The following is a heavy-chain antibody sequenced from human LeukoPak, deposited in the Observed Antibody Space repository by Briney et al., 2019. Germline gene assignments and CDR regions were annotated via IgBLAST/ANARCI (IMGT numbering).Heavy chain of an antibody. D-gene: IGHD2-8*01. CDR2: INADGSDK. CDR3: ANGAFRLYYIDV. J-gene: IGHJ6*03. Sequence: PGGSLRLSCTASGFPFQSYWMNWVRQAPGKGLELVANINADGSDKYFMDSVKGRFTISRDNAKNTVYLQMNSLRAEDTAVYYCANGAFRLYYIDVWGKGTTVTVSS. V-gene: IGHV3-7*01. CDR1: GFPFQSYW.